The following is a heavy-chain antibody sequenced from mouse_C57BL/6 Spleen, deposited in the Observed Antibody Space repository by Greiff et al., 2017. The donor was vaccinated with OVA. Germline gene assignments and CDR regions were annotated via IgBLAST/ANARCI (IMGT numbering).Heavy chain of an antibody. V-gene: IGHV1-72*01. CDR3: ARSYAGYPYWYFDV. J-gene: IGHJ1*03. CDR1: GYTFTSYW. Sequence: QVQLQQPGAELVKPGASVKLSCKASGYTFTSYWMHWVKQRPGLGLEWIGRIGPNSGGTKYNEKFKSKATLTVDKPSSTAYMQLSSLTSEDSAVYYGARSYAGYPYWYFDVWGTGTTVTVSS. CDR2: IGPNSGGT. D-gene: IGHD2-3*01.